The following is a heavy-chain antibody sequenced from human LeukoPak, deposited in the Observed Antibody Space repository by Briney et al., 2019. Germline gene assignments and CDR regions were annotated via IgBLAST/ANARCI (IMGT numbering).Heavy chain of an antibody. CDR1: GGSFSGYY. CDR2: INHSGST. D-gene: IGHD3-10*01. Sequence: KPSETLSLTCAVYGGSFSGYYWSWIRQPPGKGLEWIGEINHSGSTNYNPSLKSRVTISVDRSKNQFSLKLSSVTAADTAVYYCARHGNYYGSGSYNWGQGTLVTVSS. J-gene: IGHJ4*02. V-gene: IGHV4-34*01. CDR3: ARHGNYYGSGSYN.